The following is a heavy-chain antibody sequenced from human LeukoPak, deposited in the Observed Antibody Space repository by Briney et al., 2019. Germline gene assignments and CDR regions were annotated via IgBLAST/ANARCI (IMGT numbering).Heavy chain of an antibody. V-gene: IGHV1-2*02. Sequence: ASVKVSYKASGYTFTGYDMHWVRQAPGQGLEWMGWINPNSGGTNYAQKFQGRVTMTRDTSISTAYMELSRLRSDDTAVYYCAREACSGGSCYSNLDYWGQGTLVTVSS. CDR3: AREACSGGSCYSNLDY. CDR2: INPNSGGT. J-gene: IGHJ4*02. CDR1: GYTFTGYD. D-gene: IGHD2-15*01.